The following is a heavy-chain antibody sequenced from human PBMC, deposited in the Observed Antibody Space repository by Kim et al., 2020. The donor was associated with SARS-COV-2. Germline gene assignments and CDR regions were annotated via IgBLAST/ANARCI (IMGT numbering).Heavy chain of an antibody. V-gene: IGHV4-39*01. CDR1: GGSISSSSYY. Sequence: SETLSLTCTVSGGSISSSSYYWGWIRQPPGKGLEWIGSIYYSGSTYYNPSLKSRVTISVDTSKNQFSLKLSSVTAADTAVYYCARRSGLFDPWGQGTLVTVSS. J-gene: IGHJ5*02. CDR2: IYYSGST. D-gene: IGHD3-10*01. CDR3: ARRSGLFDP.